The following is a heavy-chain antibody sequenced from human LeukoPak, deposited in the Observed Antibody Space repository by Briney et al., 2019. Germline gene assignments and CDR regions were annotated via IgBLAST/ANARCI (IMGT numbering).Heavy chain of an antibody. D-gene: IGHD3-10*01. V-gene: IGHV1-69*13. CDR2: TIPIFNTA. J-gene: IGHJ5*02. Sequence: ASVKVSCKASGGTFSSYTIIWVRQAPGQGLEWMGGTIPIFNTANYAQEFQGRVTMTADESTRTAYMELTSLRSEDTAVYYCARVFHPINGYGSGSYSFLGSLDPWGQGTLVTVSS. CDR1: GGTFSSYT. CDR3: ARVFHPINGYGSGSYSFLGSLDP.